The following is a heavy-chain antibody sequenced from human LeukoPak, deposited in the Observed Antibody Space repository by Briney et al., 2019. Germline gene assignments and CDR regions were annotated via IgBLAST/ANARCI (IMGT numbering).Heavy chain of an antibody. CDR2: SGST. CDR3: ARGGLENGYHSNDGFDI. D-gene: IGHD3-22*01. J-gene: IGHJ3*02. V-gene: IGHV4-59*01. CDR1: GGSISSYY. Sequence: SETLSLTCTVSGGSISSYYWSWIRQPPGKGLEWIGYSGSTKYNPSLKSRVTMSVDTSRNQFSLKLSSVTAADTAVYYCARGGLENGYHSNDGFDIWGQGTMVTVSS.